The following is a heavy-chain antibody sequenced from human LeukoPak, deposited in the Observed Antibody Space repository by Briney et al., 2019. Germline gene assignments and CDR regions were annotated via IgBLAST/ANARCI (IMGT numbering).Heavy chain of an antibody. CDR1: GYTFSSYA. Sequence: SCKASGYTFSSYAMHWVRQAPGKGLEWVAVISYDGSNKYYADSVKGRFTISRDNSKNTLYLQMNSLRAEDTAVYYCARSYDSSGNFDYWGQGTLVTVSS. CDR3: ARSYDSSGNFDY. D-gene: IGHD3-22*01. V-gene: IGHV3-30-3*01. CDR2: ISYDGSNK. J-gene: IGHJ4*02.